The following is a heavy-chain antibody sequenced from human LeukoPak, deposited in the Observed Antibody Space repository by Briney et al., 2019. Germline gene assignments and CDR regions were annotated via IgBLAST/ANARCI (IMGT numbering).Heavy chain of an antibody. V-gene: IGHV3-21*01. CDR1: GFTFSSYS. CDR3: SREGDGYNSPLDY. D-gene: IGHD5-24*01. Sequence: GGSLRLSCAASGFTFSSYSMSWVRQAPGKGLEWVSSISSSRSCIYYADSVKGGFTISREKAKKSLHMYKNRPRAPDTTAYYCSREGDGYNSPLDYWGQGTLVPVSS. J-gene: IGHJ4*02. CDR2: ISSSRSCI.